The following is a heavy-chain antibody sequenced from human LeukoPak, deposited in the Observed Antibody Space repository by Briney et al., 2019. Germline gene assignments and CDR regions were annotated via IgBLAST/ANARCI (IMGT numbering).Heavy chain of an antibody. CDR3: ASLGDPYGSGSSAPFDY. V-gene: IGHV1-2*02. CDR2: LNPNSGGT. J-gene: IGHJ4*02. D-gene: IGHD3-10*01. Sequence: ASVKVSCKAPGYTFTGYYLHWVRQAPGQGLEWLGWLNPNSGGTKYAQKFQGRVTMTRDTSISTAYMELSSLRSDDTAVYYCASLGDPYGSGSSAPFDYWGQGALVTVSS. CDR1: GYTFTGYY.